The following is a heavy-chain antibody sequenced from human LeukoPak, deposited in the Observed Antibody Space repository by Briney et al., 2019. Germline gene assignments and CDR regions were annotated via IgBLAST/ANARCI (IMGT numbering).Heavy chain of an antibody. CDR2: IYYSGST. D-gene: IGHD3-10*01. Sequence: SETLSLTCTVSGGSISSSSYYWGWIRQPPGKGLEWIGSIYYSGSTYYNPSLKSRVTISADTSKNQFSLKLSSVTAADTAVYYCARRAGHYYYYYMDVWGKGTTVTVSS. V-gene: IGHV4-39*01. CDR3: ARRAGHYYYYYMDV. J-gene: IGHJ6*03. CDR1: GGSISSSSYY.